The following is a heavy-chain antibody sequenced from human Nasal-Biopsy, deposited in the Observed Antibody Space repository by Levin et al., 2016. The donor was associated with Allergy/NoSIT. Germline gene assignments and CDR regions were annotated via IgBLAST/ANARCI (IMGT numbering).Heavy chain of an antibody. Sequence: SETLSLTCTVSGDSISRFSWNWIRQSPGKGLEWIGCFHYSGRINYNPSLKSRVTMSLDTSTNQFSLNLISVTAADTAVYYCARDYGDMNWFDPWGQGTLVTVSS. CDR2: FHYSGRI. J-gene: IGHJ5*02. CDR3: ARDYGDMNWFDP. CDR1: GDSISRFS. D-gene: IGHD4-17*01. V-gene: IGHV4-59*01.